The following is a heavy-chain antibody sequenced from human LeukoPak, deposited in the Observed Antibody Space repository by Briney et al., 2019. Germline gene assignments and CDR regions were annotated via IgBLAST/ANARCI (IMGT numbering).Heavy chain of an antibody. Sequence: SQTLSLTCAISGDSVASNSAAWNWIRQSPSRGLEWLGRTYYRSKWYYDYAVAVKSRINISPDTSKNQFSLQLSSVTPEDTAVYYCARDPVGGSTIFDYWGQGTLVTVSS. V-gene: IGHV6-1*01. J-gene: IGHJ4*02. CDR1: GDSVASNSAA. CDR3: ARDPVGGSTIFDY. CDR2: TYYRSKWYY. D-gene: IGHD1-26*01.